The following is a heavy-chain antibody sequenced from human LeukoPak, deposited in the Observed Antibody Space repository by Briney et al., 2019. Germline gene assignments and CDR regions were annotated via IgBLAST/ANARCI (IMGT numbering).Heavy chain of an antibody. D-gene: IGHD5-18*01. CDR3: ARLRGYSYGLNY. CDR2: ISSSRSFT. V-gene: IGHV3-11*03. J-gene: IGHJ4*02. Sequence: GGSLRLSCAASGFSFSDHYMSWIRQAPGKGLEWVSYISSSRSFTNYADSVKGRFTISRDTAKNSLYLQMNSLRAEDTAVYYCARLRGYSYGLNYWGQGILVTVSS. CDR1: GFSFSDHY.